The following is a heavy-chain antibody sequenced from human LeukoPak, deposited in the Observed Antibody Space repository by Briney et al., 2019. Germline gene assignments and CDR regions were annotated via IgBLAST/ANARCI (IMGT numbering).Heavy chain of an antibody. V-gene: IGHV1-69*13. Sequence: GASVKVSCKASGGTFSSYAISWVRQAPGQGLEWMGGIIPIFGTANYAQKFQGRVTITADESTSTAYMELSSLKSEDTAVYYCARGIQLSSYFDYWGQGTLVTVSS. J-gene: IGHJ4*02. CDR3: ARGIQLSSYFDY. CDR2: IIPIFGTA. D-gene: IGHD5-18*01. CDR1: GGTFSSYA.